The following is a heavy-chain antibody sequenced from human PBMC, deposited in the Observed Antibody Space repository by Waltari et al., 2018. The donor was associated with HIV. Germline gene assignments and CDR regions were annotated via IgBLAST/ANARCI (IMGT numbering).Heavy chain of an antibody. D-gene: IGHD5-12*01. CDR1: GGSLSNGSYS. J-gene: IGHJ6*02. Sequence: QVQLQESGPGLVKPSQTLSLTCTVSGGSLSNGSYSWNWIRQPAGKGLEWIGGIYSSGNTNHNPSLKGRVPISVDTSKNQFSRKLSSVTAADTAVYYCARGRFEGYILYYYYGMDVWGQGTTVSVSS. V-gene: IGHV4-61*02. CDR2: IYSSGNT. CDR3: ARGRFEGYILYYYYGMDV.